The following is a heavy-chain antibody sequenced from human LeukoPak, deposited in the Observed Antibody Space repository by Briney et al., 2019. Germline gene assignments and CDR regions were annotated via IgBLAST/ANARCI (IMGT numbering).Heavy chain of an antibody. Sequence: GSLRLSCVASGFTFSRYWMHWVRQAPGKGLVWVSHINSDGSYTRYADSVKGRFTISRDNAKNTLYLQMNSLRAEDTAVYYCARDLTGDLDYWGQGTLVTVSS. CDR1: GFTFSRYW. V-gene: IGHV3-74*01. CDR2: INSDGSYT. D-gene: IGHD7-27*01. CDR3: ARDLTGDLDY. J-gene: IGHJ4*02.